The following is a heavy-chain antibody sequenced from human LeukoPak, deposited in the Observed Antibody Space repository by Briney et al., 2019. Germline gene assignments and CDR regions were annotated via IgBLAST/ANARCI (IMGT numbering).Heavy chain of an antibody. D-gene: IGHD6-19*01. CDR1: GGSISSYY. CDR3: ARDNLAVAGTSTPGPFDY. V-gene: IGHV4-4*07. J-gene: IGHJ4*02. Sequence: KPSETLSLTCTVSGGSISSYYWSWIRQPAGKGLEWIGRIYTSGSTNYNPSIKSRVTMSVDTSKNQFSLKLSSVTAADTAVYYCARDNLAVAGTSTPGPFDYWGQGTLVTVSS. CDR2: IYTSGST.